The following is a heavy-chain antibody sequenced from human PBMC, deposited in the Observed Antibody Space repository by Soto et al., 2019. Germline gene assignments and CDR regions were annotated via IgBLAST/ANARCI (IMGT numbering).Heavy chain of an antibody. J-gene: IGHJ6*02. CDR3: AREETAWPLAYGLDV. V-gene: IGHV3-21*01. CDR2: ISTRGEV. D-gene: IGHD2-21*02. CDR1: GFSFSTYS. Sequence: GSLRLSCAASGFSFSTYSMNWVRQAPGKGLEWVSSISTRGEVYYADSVKGRFTISRDNSKNSVSLQMNSLRGDDTAVYYCAREETAWPLAYGLDVWGQGTTVTVSS.